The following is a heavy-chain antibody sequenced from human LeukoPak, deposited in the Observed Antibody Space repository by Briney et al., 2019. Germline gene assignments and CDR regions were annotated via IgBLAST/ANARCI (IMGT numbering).Heavy chain of an antibody. Sequence: GGSLRLSCAASGFTFSSYWMNWVRQAPGKGLGWVANIKQDGSEKYYVDSVKGRFTISRDNAKNSLYLQMNSLRAEDTAVYYCARGGDDYGDYFDYWGQGTLVTVSS. J-gene: IGHJ4*02. D-gene: IGHD4-17*01. CDR1: GFTFSSYW. CDR3: ARGGDDYGDYFDY. CDR2: IKQDGSEK. V-gene: IGHV3-7*01.